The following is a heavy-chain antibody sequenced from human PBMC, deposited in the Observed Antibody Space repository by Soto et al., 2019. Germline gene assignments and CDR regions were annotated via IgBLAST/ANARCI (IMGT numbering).Heavy chain of an antibody. J-gene: IGHJ3*02. Sequence: QVQLQESGPGLVKPSQTLSLTCTVSGGSISSGGYYWSWIRQHPGKGLEWIGYIYYSGSTYYNPSLKSRVTISVDTSKNQFSLKLSSVTAADTAVYYCARSGRVSSTSCCHDAFDIWGQGTMVTVSS. CDR2: IYYSGST. CDR1: GGSISSGGYY. CDR3: ARSGRVSSTSCCHDAFDI. D-gene: IGHD2-2*01. V-gene: IGHV4-31*03.